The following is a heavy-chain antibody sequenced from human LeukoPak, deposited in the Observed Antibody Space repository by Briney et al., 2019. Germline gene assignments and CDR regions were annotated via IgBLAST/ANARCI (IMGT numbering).Heavy chain of an antibody. D-gene: IGHD3-10*01. CDR3: ASYTLWYGDS. CDR2: ISIGSSPYT. V-gene: IGHV3-21*06. J-gene: IGHJ4*02. Sequence: GGHLSLSSAASGFSSSKSSMLWFRQAPGKGLEWVSSISIGSSPYTYYADSLKGRFTISRDNAKNSVCLQMNSLRPEDTAVYYCASYTLWYGDSWGQGTLVTASS. CDR1: GFSSSKSS.